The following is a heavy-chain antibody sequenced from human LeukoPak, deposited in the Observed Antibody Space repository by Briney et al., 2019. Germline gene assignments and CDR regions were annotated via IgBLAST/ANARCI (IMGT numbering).Heavy chain of an antibody. Sequence: SQTLSLTCTVSGGSISSGSYYWSWIRQPAGKGLEWIGRIYTSGSTNYNPSLKSRVTISVDTSKNQFSLKLSSVTAADTAVYYCARDAHLYLSWDYWGQGTLVTVSS. D-gene: IGHD3-9*01. V-gene: IGHV4-61*02. J-gene: IGHJ4*02. CDR1: GGSISSGSYY. CDR2: IYTSGST. CDR3: ARDAHLYLSWDY.